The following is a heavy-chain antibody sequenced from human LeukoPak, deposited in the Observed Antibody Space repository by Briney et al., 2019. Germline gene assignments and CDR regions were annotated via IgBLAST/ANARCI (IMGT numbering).Heavy chain of an antibody. V-gene: IGHV3-30*02. CDR3: AREGGTVVIGRFDY. CDR1: GINFRASG. J-gene: IGHJ4*02. D-gene: IGHD2-2*01. CDR2: IQTDGGDK. Sequence: GGSLRLSCAASGINFRASGMHWVRQAPGMGLEWVTFIQTDGGDKKYAASVAGRFTISRDISKNTVYLHMSSLRPDDTALYYCAREGGTVVIGRFDYWGQGTLVTVSS.